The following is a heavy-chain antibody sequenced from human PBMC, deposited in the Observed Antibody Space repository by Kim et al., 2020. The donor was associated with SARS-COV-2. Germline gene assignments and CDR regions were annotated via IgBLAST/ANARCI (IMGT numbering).Heavy chain of an antibody. CDR1: GFTFYDYG. J-gene: IGHJ6*02. Sequence: GGSLRLSCAVSGFTFYDYGMHWVQQAPGKGPEWVSGIIWNTGSTGYADSVRGRFTVSRDNASNSLYLQMNSLRTEDTALYYCVKDITPGGAGVWGPGTTVTVSS. CDR3: VKDITPGGAGV. V-gene: IGHV3-9*01. CDR2: IIWNTGST. D-gene: IGHD3-10*01.